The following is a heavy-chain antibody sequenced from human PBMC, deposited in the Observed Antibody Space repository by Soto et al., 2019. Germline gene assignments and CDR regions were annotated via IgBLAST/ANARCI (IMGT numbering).Heavy chain of an antibody. J-gene: IGHJ4*02. Sequence: QVQLVESGGGVVQPGRSLRLSCAASGFTLSSYTLHWVRQAPGKGLEWVVAILYDGSNKYYTGSVKGRFTISRDNSQNTLFLQMNRLRAEDTALYYCAREKIGAGGLDYWGQGTLVTVSS. CDR3: AREKIGAGGLDY. V-gene: IGHV3-30*04. CDR1: GFTLSSYT. CDR2: ILYDGSNK. D-gene: IGHD6-13*01.